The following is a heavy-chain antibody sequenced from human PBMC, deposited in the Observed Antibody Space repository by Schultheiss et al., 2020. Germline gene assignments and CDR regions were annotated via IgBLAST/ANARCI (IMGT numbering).Heavy chain of an antibody. Sequence: LRLSCAASGFTFSSYSMNWVRQHPGKGLEWIGYIYYSGSTYYNPSLKSRVTISVDTSKNQFSLKLSSVTAEDTAVYYCARGEAGRYGDSPGITDYWGQGTLVTVSS. D-gene: IGHD4-17*01. V-gene: IGHV4-31*02. J-gene: IGHJ4*02. CDR2: IYYSGST. CDR3: ARGEAGRYGDSPGITDY. CDR1: GFTFSSYS.